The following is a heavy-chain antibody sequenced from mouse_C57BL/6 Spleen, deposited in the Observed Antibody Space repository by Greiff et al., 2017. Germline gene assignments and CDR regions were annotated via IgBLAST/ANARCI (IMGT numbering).Heavy chain of an antibody. CDR1: GYTFTSYW. J-gene: IGHJ1*03. CDR3: ARGGSYYGNWYFDV. V-gene: IGHV1-53*01. D-gene: IGHD2-10*01. Sequence: VQLQQPGTELVKPGASVKLSCKASGYTFTSYWMHWVKQRPGQGLEWIGNINPSNGGTNYNEKFKSKATLTVDKSSSTAYMQLSSLTSEDSAVYYCARGGSYYGNWYFDVWGTGTTVTGSS. CDR2: INPSNGGT.